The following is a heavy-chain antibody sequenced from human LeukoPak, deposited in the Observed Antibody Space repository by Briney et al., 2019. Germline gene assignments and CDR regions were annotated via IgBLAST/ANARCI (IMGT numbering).Heavy chain of an antibody. CDR1: GGTFSSYA. CDR2: IIPIFGTA. CDR3: ARAALGYCSGGSCYPDY. D-gene: IGHD2-15*01. Sequence: GASVTVSCTASGGTFSSYAISWVRQAPGQGLEWMGGIIPIFGTANYAQKFQGRVTITADKSTSTAYMELSSLRSEDTAVYYCARAALGYCSGGSCYPDYWGQGTLVTVSS. J-gene: IGHJ4*02. V-gene: IGHV1-69*06.